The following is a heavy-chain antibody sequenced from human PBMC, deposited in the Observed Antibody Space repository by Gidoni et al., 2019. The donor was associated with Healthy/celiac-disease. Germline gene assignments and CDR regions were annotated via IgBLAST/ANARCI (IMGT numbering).Heavy chain of an antibody. J-gene: IGHJ5*02. V-gene: IGHV4-39*01. CDR3: ARPLGYDPPRGWFDP. Sequence: LQLQESGPGLVKPSETRSLTCTVSGGSSSSSSYYWGWISQPPGTGLEWIGSIYYSGSTNDNPSLKSRVTISVDTSKNQFSLKLSSVTAADTAVSYCARPLGYDPPRGWFDPWGQGTLVTVSS. CDR2: IYYSGST. CDR1: GGSSSSSSYY. D-gene: IGHD5-12*01.